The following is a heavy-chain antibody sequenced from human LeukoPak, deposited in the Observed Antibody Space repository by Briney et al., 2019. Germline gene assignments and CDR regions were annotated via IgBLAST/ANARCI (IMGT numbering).Heavy chain of an antibody. J-gene: IGHJ4*02. V-gene: IGHV3-48*03. CDR1: GFSLRSCE. CDR2: INSGDNVE. Sequence: PGGSLTLSCELSGFSLRSCEVNCVRHSRGRGREWVAHINSGDNVEFYADSVRGRFTMSRDYDLLYLHLNSLRDEDTAVYYCAKDQGYSGYDPLDYWGQGTLVTVSS. CDR3: AKDQGYSGYDPLDY. D-gene: IGHD5-12*01.